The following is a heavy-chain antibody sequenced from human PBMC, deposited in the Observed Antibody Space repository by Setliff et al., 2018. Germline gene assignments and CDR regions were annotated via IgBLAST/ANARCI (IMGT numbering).Heavy chain of an antibody. J-gene: IGHJ4*02. CDR2: ISGYTGNT. V-gene: IGHV1-18*01. D-gene: IGHD2-21*01. CDR1: GFSFSNYG. Sequence: ASVKVSCKASGFSFSNYGITWVRQAPGRGLEWLGWISGYTGNTNSVQKLRGRVTMTTDTSTSTAYLELGSLTTDDTAVYYCARDETSCGGDCYSRGYFDFWGQGTLVTVSS. CDR3: ARDETSCGGDCYSRGYFDF.